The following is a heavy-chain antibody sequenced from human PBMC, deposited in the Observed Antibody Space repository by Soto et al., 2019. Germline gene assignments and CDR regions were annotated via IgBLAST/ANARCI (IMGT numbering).Heavy chain of an antibody. CDR1: ADSISTVDYF. D-gene: IGHD2-15*01. J-gene: IGHJ5*01. CDR2: IYKSTTT. Sequence: SETLSLTCSVSADSISTVDYFWAWIRQPPGQALEYIGYIYKSTTTYYNPSFESRVAISLDTSKSQFSLNVTSVTAADTAVYFCARGRYCLTGRCFPNWFDSWGQGTLVTVSS. V-gene: IGHV4-30-4*01. CDR3: ARGRYCLTGRCFPNWFDS.